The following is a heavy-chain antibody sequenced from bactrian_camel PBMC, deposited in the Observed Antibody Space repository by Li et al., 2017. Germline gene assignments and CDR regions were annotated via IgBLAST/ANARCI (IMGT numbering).Heavy chain of an antibody. Sequence: HVQLVESGGGSVQAGGSLTLSCEVRGPTYPSWCYGWFRQAPGMSRESLASIDAAGDTSYADSVKGRFTISKDNAKNILYLQMNGLQPEDTSVYHCAADGGGQVGSSSGLCRYNFDYAGPGTQVTVS. CDR3: AADGGGQVGSSSGLCRYNFDY. CDR2: IDAAGDT. D-gene: IGHD6*01. J-gene: IGHJ6*01. CDR1: GPTYPSWC. V-gene: IGHV3S55*01.